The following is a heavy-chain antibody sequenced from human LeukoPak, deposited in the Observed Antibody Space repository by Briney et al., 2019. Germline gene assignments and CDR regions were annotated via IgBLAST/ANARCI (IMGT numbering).Heavy chain of an antibody. CDR2: IYYSGST. J-gene: IGHJ3*02. V-gene: IGHV4-39*01. D-gene: IGHD6-19*01. CDR1: GGSISSSSYY. Sequence: SETLSLTCTVSGGSISSSSYYWGWIRQPPGKGLEWIGSIYYSGSTYYNPSLKSRVTISVDTSRNQFSLKLSSVTAADTAVYYCARVLPGTVAVAGTRVFDIWGQGTMVTVSS. CDR3: ARVLPGTVAVAGTRVFDI.